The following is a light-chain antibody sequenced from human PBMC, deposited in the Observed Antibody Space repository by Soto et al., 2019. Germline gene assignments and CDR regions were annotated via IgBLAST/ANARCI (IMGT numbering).Light chain of an antibody. Sequence: EIVMTQSPATLSVSPGERATLSCRASQSVNKNLAWYQQKPGQAPRLLISYASSRATGIPARFSGSGSGTEFTLTISSLQSEDFAVYYCQQYNNWPLTFGGGTKVEIK. CDR1: QSVNKN. CDR2: YAS. V-gene: IGKV3-15*01. J-gene: IGKJ4*01. CDR3: QQYNNWPLT.